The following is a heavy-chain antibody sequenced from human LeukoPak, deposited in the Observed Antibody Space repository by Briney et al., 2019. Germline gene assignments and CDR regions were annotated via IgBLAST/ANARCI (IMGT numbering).Heavy chain of an antibody. CDR1: GDSISSSSFY. CDR3: ARVIVAAHQFDF. Sequence: SETLSLTCTVSGDSISSSSFYWGWIRQPPGKGLEWIGSIYYYGTTYYNPSLKSRVTTFVDTSKSQFSLNLSSVTAADTAVYYCARVIVAAHQFDFWGQGTLVTVSS. V-gene: IGHV4-39*01. D-gene: IGHD3-22*01. J-gene: IGHJ4*02. CDR2: IYYYGTT.